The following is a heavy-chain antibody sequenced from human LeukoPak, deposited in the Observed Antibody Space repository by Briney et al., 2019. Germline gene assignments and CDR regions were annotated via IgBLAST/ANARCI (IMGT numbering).Heavy chain of an antibody. CDR2: IYYSGST. CDR3: AGPYVDTAMVRGLGPDAFDI. D-gene: IGHD5-18*01. V-gene: IGHV4-59*01. J-gene: IGHJ3*02. Sequence: PSETLSLTCTVSGGSISSYYWSWIRQPPGKGLEWIGYIYYSGSTNYNPSLKSRVTISVDTSKNQFSLKLSSVTAADTAVYYCAGPYVDTAMVRGLGPDAFDIWGQGTMVTVSS. CDR1: GGSISSYY.